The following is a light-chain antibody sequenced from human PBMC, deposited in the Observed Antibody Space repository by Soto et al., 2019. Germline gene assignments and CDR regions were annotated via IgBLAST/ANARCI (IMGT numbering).Light chain of an antibody. Sequence: IQMTQSPSSLSASVGDRVTITCRASQTINRYLSWYQQKPGKAPNLLISAASTVQAGVPSRFSGSESGTEFTLTISSLQPEDFATYYCQQTYSSPWTFGQGTKVEIK. V-gene: IGKV1-39*01. CDR3: QQTYSSPWT. CDR2: AAS. CDR1: QTINRY. J-gene: IGKJ1*01.